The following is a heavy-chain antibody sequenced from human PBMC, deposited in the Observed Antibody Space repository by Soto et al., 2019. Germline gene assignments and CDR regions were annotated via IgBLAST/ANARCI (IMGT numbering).Heavy chain of an antibody. V-gene: IGHV1-18*01. J-gene: IGHJ5*02. D-gene: IGHD6-6*01. Sequence: QVQLVQSGAEVKKPGASVKVSCKASGYTFTSYGISWVRQAPGQGPEWMGWISAYNGNTNYAQKLQGRVTMTTDTSTSTAYMEVRSLRSDDTALYYCARVGWEYSSSSGLDPLGQGTLVTVSS. CDR1: GYTFTSYG. CDR2: ISAYNGNT. CDR3: ARVGWEYSSSSGLDP.